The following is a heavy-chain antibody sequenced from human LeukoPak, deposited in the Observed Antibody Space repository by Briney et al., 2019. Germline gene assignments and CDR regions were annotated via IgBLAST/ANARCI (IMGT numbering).Heavy chain of an antibody. V-gene: IGHV1-69*05. J-gene: IGHJ6*03. CDR1: GGTFSSYA. Sequence: SVKVSCKASGGTFSSYATSWVRQAPGQGLEWMGGIIPIFGTANYAQKFQGRVTITTDESTSTAYMELSSLRSEDTAVYYCARGVNKGYPGGYYYYIDVWGKGTTVTVYS. CDR3: ARGVNKGYPGGYYYYIDV. D-gene: IGHD2-15*01. CDR2: IIPIFGTA.